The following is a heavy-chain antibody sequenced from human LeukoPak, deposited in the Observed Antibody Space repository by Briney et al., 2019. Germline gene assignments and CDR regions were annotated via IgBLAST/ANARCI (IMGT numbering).Heavy chain of an antibody. Sequence: PSETLSLTCTVSGGSISSYYWTWVRQPPGKGLEWIGYIYHSGSTNYNPSLKSRVTISVDTSKNQFSLKLSSVTAADTAVYYCARDRLGLPSDYWGQGTLVTVSS. CDR3: ARDRLGLPSDY. V-gene: IGHV4-59*01. D-gene: IGHD3-16*01. CDR2: IYHSGST. CDR1: GGSISSYY. J-gene: IGHJ4*02.